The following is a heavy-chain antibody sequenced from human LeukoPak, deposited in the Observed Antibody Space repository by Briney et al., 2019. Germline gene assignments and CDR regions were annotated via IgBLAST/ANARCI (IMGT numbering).Heavy chain of an antibody. CDR3: ARSVLGYSYGLHIDY. CDR2: IHYRGST. D-gene: IGHD5-18*01. CDR1: GGSISSYY. Sequence: SETLSLTCTVSGGSISSYYWSWSRQPPGEGLEWIGYIHYRGSTNYNPSLKSRVTISVDTSKNQFSLKLSSLSAADTAVYYCARSVLGYSYGLHIDYWGQGTLVTVSS. V-gene: IGHV4-59*01. J-gene: IGHJ4*02.